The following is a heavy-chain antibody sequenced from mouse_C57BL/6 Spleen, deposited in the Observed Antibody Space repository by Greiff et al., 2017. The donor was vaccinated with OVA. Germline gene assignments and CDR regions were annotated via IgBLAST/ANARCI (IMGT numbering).Heavy chain of an antibody. CDR1: GYTFTSYW. V-gene: IGHV1-52*01. D-gene: IGHD1-1*01. J-gene: IGHJ2*01. CDR3: ARSGGYGSSYYFDY. Sequence: VQLQQSGAELVRPGSSVKLSCKASGYTFTSYWMHWVKQRPIQGLEWIGNIDPSDSETHYNQKFKDKATLTVDKSSSTAYMQLSSLTSEDSAVYYCARSGGYGSSYYFDYWGQGTTLTVSS. CDR2: IDPSDSET.